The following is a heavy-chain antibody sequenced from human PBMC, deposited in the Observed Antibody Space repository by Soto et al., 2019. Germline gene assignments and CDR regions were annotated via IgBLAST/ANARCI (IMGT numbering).Heavy chain of an antibody. V-gene: IGHV4-39*01. CDR2: IYYSGST. D-gene: IGHD1-26*01. CDR1: GVSISSSSYY. J-gene: IGHJ6*02. Sequence: PSETLSLTCTVSGVSISSSSYYWGWIRQPPGKGLEWIGSIYYSGSTYYNPSLKSRVTISVDTSKNQFSLKLSSVTAADTAVYYCARRSGSYYVEGMDVWGQGTTVTVSS. CDR3: ARRSGSYYVEGMDV.